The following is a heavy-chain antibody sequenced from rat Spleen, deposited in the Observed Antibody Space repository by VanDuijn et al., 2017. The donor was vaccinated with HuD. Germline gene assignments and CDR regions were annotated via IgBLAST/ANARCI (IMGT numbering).Heavy chain of an antibody. CDR1: GFTFKNYW. D-gene: IGHD4-3*01. CDR3: ARHENSGHYVMDA. Sequence: EVQLVESGGGLVQPGRSLKLSCVASGFTFKNYWMTWIRQAPGKGLEWVASITNSAGSTYYPDSVKGRFTISRDTAENTLYLQMNSLRSEDTATYYCARHENSGHYVMDAWGQGASVTVSS. CDR2: ITNSAGST. V-gene: IGHV5-31*01. J-gene: IGHJ4*01.